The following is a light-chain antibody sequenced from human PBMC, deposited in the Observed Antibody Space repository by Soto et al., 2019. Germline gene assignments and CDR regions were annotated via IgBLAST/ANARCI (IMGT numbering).Light chain of an antibody. CDR2: DVS. V-gene: IGKV3D-20*01. Sequence: EIVLTQSPATLSLSPGERATLSCGASQSFTSSFIAWYQQKPGLAPRLLIYDVSNRATGIPDRFSGSGSGTDFTLTISRLEPEDLAVYYCQQYGASPLTFGGGTKVEIK. CDR3: QQYGASPLT. CDR1: QSFTSSF. J-gene: IGKJ4*01.